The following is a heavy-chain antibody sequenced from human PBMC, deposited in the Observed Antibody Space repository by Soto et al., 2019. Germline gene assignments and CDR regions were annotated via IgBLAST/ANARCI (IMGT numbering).Heavy chain of an antibody. Sequence: ASVKVSCKASGYTFTSSYMHWVRQAPGQGLEWMGIINPSGGSTSYAQKFQGRVTMTRDTSTSTVYMELSSLRSEDTAVYYCARDPSCSSTSCDLCESCMYVWSQGTTVPVSS. V-gene: IGHV1-46*01. CDR2: INPSGGST. D-gene: IGHD2-2*01. J-gene: IGHJ6*02. CDR3: ARDPSCSSTSCDLCESCMYV. CDR1: GYTFTSSY.